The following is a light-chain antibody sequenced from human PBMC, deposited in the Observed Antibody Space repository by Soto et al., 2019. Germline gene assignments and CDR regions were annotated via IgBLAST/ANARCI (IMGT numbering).Light chain of an antibody. J-gene: IGLJ2*01. CDR2: DVN. Sequence: QLVLTQPASVSGSPGQSITISCTGTSSDVGAYNYVSWYQQHPGKAPKLMIYDVNIRPSGVSNRFSGSKSGNTASLTISGLQAEDEADYYRTSWTTSTTMKFGGGTKLTVL. CDR1: SSDVGAYNY. V-gene: IGLV2-14*01. CDR3: TSWTTSTTMK.